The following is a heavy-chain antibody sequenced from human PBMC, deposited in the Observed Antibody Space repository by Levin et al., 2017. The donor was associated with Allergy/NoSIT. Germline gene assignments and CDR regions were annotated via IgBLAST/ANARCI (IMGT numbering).Heavy chain of an antibody. CDR3: ARKGRDYYGSGSYQRSYYYYYMDV. V-gene: IGHV4-34*01. CDR1: GGSFSGYY. J-gene: IGHJ6*03. Sequence: SETLSLTCAVYGGSFSGYYWSWIRQPPGKGLEWIGEINHSGSTNYNPSLKSRVTISVDTSKNQFSLKLSSVTAADTAVYYCARKGRDYYGSGSYQRSYYYYYMDVWGKGTTVTVSS. D-gene: IGHD3-10*01. CDR2: INHSGST.